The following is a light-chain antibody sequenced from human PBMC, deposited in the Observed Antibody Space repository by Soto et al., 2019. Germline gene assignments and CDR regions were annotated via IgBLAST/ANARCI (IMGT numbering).Light chain of an antibody. CDR1: QSISSW. CDR2: DAS. V-gene: IGKV1-5*01. Sequence: DIPMTQSPSTLSASVGDRVTITCWASQSISSWLAWYQQKPGKAPKLLIYDASSLESGVPSRFSGSGSGTEFTLTISSLQPDDFATYYCQQYNSYSWTFGQGTKVDI. J-gene: IGKJ1*01. CDR3: QQYNSYSWT.